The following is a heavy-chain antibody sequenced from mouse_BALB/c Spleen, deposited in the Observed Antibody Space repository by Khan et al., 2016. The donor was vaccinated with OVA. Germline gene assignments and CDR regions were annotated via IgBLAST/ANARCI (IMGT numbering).Heavy chain of an antibody. CDR3: ARASWFAY. Sequence: DVELVVPGGRLVKPGGSLKLSCAASGFTFSNYALSWVRQCPEKRTEWVASISSGDSTYYPDSVKGRFTIARDNARNIRYVQMNSLRAEYTAMCYCARASWFAYWGQGTLVTVSA. J-gene: IGHJ3*01. V-gene: IGHV5-6-5*01. CDR1: GFTFSNYA. CDR2: ISSGDST.